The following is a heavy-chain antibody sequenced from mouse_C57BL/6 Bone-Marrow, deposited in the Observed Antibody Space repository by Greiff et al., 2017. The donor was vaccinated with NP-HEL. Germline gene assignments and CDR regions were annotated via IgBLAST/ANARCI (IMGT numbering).Heavy chain of an antibody. V-gene: IGHV5-9*01. CDR1: GFTFSSYT. Sequence: EVKLQESGGGLVKPGGSLKLSCAASGFTFSSYTMSWVRQTPEKRLEWVATISGGGGNTYYPDSVKGRFTISRDNAKNTLYLQMSSLRSEDTALYYCARHGYYYGSSYGYYAMDYWGQGTSVTVSS. CDR2: ISGGGGNT. D-gene: IGHD1-1*01. CDR3: ARHGYYYGSSYGYYAMDY. J-gene: IGHJ4*01.